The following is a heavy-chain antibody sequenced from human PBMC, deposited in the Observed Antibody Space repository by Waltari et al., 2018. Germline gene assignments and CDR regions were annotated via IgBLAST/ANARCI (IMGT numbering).Heavy chain of an antibody. V-gene: IGHV3-23*01. Sequence: EVQLLESGGGLVQPGGSLRLSCAASGLTFSNCPMSWVRHVPGKGRQWVSSISTSGDLTYYADSVRGRFTVSRDNSKNTLYLQMNSLRAEDTATYYCAKIGVSGHWYFDLWGRGTLVTVSS. CDR1: GLTFSNCP. CDR2: ISTSGDLT. J-gene: IGHJ2*01. D-gene: IGHD6-19*01. CDR3: AKIGVSGHWYFDL.